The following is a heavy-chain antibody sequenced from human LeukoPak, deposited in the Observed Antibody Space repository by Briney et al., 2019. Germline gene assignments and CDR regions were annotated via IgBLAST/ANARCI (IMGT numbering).Heavy chain of an antibody. J-gene: IGHJ4*02. CDR3: ARDSSGFYYVH. D-gene: IGHD3-22*01. CDR2: FTTYNGNT. Sequence: ASVKVSCKTSGYTFTEFGINWVRQAPGQGLEWMGRFTTYNGNTNYAQKFSGRVTMTTHTSTTTAYLEVTSLRSDDTAVYYCARDSSGFYYVHWGQGTLVTVSS. CDR1: GYTFTEFG. V-gene: IGHV1-18*01.